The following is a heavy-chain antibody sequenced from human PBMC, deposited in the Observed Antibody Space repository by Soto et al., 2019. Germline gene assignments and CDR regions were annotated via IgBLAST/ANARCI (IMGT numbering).Heavy chain of an antibody. V-gene: IGHV4-39*01. CDR1: GGSISSSDYY. J-gene: IGHJ4*02. Sequence: SETLSLTCTVSGGSISSSDYYWGWIRHPPGKGLEWIGSMYYSGSTYYNPSLKSRVTISADTSKNQFSLKLTSVTAADTAVYYCARSHQRGYSYGYSDYWGQGTLVTVSS. CDR3: ARSHQRGYSYGYSDY. CDR2: MYYSGST. D-gene: IGHD5-18*01.